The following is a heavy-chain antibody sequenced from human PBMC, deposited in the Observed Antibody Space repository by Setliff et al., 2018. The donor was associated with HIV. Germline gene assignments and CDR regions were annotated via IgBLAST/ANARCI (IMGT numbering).Heavy chain of an antibody. CDR2: IYYTGNT. J-gene: IGHJ4*02. Sequence: SETLSLTCNVAGASLSGSGFYWGWLRQPPGKGLQWIGSIYYTGNTYYNLSLTSRVTISLDTSKNLFFLTVRSVTAADTGIYYCARLGSGWNWVTRIDYWGRGTLVTVSS. V-gene: IGHV4-39*02. CDR1: GASLSGSGFY. CDR3: ARLGSGWNWVTRIDY. D-gene: IGHD6-19*01.